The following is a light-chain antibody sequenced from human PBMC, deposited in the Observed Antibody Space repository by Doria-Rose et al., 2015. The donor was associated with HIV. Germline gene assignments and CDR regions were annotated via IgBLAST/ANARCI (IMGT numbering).Light chain of an antibody. V-gene: IGKV4-1*01. CDR1: QSLLYTSKNY. CDR3: QQYYDTPS. Sequence: TQSPESLGMSLGERATLNCKSNQSLLYTSKNYLAWYQQKPGQPPKLLIYWVSTRQSGLPARFSGSWSGTDFTLTISSLEAEDVAVYYCQQYYDTPSFGPGTTVDIK. J-gene: IGKJ3*01. CDR2: WVS.